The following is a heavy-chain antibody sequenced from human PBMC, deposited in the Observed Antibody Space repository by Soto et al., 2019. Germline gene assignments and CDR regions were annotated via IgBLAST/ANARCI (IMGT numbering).Heavy chain of an antibody. CDR3: ARDVAMPTGFGLGY. Sequence: QVQVVESGGNIVQPGTSLRLSCAASGFAFTNYGIHWVRQAPGKGLEWVAHISNDGSKKFYADSVKGRFTISRDNSENTGYLQMTSLRPDDTAVLYCARDVAMPTGFGLGYWGQGTLVTVSS. D-gene: IGHD3-16*01. V-gene: IGHV3-30*03. CDR1: GFAFTNYG. J-gene: IGHJ4*02. CDR2: ISNDGSKK.